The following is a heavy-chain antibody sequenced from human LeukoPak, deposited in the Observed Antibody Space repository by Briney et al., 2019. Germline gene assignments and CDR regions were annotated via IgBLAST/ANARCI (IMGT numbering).Heavy chain of an antibody. CDR1: GYTFTSYD. Sequence: ASVKVSCKASGYTFTSYDINWVRQATGQGLEWMGWMNPNSGNTGYAQKFQGRVTITRNTSISTAYMELCSLRSEDTAVYYCARDPRERYNGDAFDIWGQGTMVTVSS. V-gene: IGHV1-8*03. CDR3: ARDPRERYNGDAFDI. CDR2: MNPNSGNT. D-gene: IGHD3-16*02. J-gene: IGHJ3*02.